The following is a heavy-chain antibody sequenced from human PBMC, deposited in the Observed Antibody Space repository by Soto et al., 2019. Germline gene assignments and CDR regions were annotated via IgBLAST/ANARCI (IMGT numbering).Heavy chain of an antibody. J-gene: IGHJ4*02. CDR1: GYTFSSYG. CDR2: ISTYNDNT. D-gene: IGHD3-22*01. V-gene: IGHV1-18*01. CDR3: ARDPFHNDSSGYDSVY. Sequence: QVQLVQSGAEVKKPGASVKVSCKASGYTFSSYGITWVRQAPGQGLEWMGWISTYNDNTKYAQKVQGRGTMTTDASTSTAYMELTSLRSDDTAIYYCARDPFHNDSSGYDSVYWGQGTLVPVSS.